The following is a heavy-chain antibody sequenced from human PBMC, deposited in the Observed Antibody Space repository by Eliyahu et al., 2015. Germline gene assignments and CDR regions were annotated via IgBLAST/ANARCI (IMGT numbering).Heavy chain of an antibody. CDR2: VYYTGST. V-gene: IGHV4-59*02. D-gene: IGHD4-17*01. Sequence: QVQLQESGPGLVQPSETVSLTCTVSDGSVSNYYWSXIRQLPGRALEWIGYVYYTGSTKYNPSLKNRVTISVDRSKNHFSLKLSSVTAADTAVYYCARGGVDYGYWYFDLWGRGTLLTVSA. CDR3: ARGGVDYGYWYFDL. CDR1: DGSVSNYY. J-gene: IGHJ2*01.